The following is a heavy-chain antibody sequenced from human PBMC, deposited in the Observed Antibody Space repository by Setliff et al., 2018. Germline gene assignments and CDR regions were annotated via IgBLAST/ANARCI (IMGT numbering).Heavy chain of an antibody. J-gene: IGHJ4*02. D-gene: IGHD3-3*01. Sequence: SETLSLTCTVSGGSISSGSYYWNWIRQPAGKGLEWIGRMFVSKTTDYNPSLKSRVSMSMDTPNNEFYLKLSSVTAADTAVYYCRFWSGYYKNDYWGQGTLVTVSS. CDR2: MFVSKTT. V-gene: IGHV4-61*02. CDR1: GGSISSGSYY. CDR3: RFWSGYYKNDY.